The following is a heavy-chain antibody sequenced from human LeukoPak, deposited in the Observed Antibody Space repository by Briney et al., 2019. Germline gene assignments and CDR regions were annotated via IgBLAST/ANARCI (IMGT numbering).Heavy chain of an antibody. V-gene: IGHV3-9*01. CDR2: ISWNSGSI. Sequence: GGSLRLSCAASGFTFDDYAMHWVRQAPGKGLEWVSGISWNSGSIGYADSVKGQFTISRDNAKNSLYLQMNSLRAEDTALYYCAKDSSGGSQFDYWGQGTLVTVSS. CDR3: AKDSSGGSQFDY. D-gene: IGHD2-15*01. J-gene: IGHJ4*02. CDR1: GFTFDDYA.